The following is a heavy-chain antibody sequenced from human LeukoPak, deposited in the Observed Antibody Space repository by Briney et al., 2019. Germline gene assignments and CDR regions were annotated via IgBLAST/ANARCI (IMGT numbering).Heavy chain of an antibody. CDR3: ARELWFVNAPGSWLDP. Sequence: SQTLSLTCAVSGDSISSGDYSWSWLRQPSGKVLEWIGYIFHSGPSYYNPSLKSRVTISVDKSKNQFSLRLTSVTAADTAVYYCARELWFVNAPGSWLDPWGQGTLVTVSS. J-gene: IGHJ5*02. CDR2: IFHSGPS. CDR1: GDSISSGDYS. D-gene: IGHD3-10*01. V-gene: IGHV4-30-2*01.